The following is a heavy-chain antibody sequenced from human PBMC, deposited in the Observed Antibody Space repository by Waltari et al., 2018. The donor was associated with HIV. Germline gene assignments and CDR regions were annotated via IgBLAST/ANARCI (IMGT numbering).Heavy chain of an antibody. Sequence: QVQLVQSGAEVKKPGSSVKVSCKASGGTFSSYAISWVRQAPGQGLGWMEGFIPIFGTANYAQKFQGRVTIPADESTVTAFMVLSSLGSADTAVYYGARSCYSSSARLPPDYWGQGTLVTVSS. J-gene: IGHJ4*02. CDR1: GGTFSSYA. CDR2: FIPIFGTA. D-gene: IGHD6-6*01. CDR3: ARSCYSSSARLPPDY. V-gene: IGHV1-69*01.